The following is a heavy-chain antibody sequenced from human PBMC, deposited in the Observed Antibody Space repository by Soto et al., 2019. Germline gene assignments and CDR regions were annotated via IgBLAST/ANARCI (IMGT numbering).Heavy chain of an antibody. D-gene: IGHD6-19*01. J-gene: IGHJ4*02. CDR2: ISQDGSDK. CDR1: GFTFSSYR. V-gene: IGHV3-7*05. CDR3: ATPQQLLGQRGDIDS. Sequence: EVQLVESGGGLVQPGGSLRLSCAASGFTFSSYRMSWVRQAPGKGLEWVANISQDGSDKYYVDSVKGRFTISRDNSKTSLNLQMNSRRAEETAIYYCATPQQLLGQRGDIDSWGQGTRVTASS.